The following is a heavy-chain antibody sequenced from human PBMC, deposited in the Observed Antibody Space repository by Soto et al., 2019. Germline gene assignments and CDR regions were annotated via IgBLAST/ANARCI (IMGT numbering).Heavy chain of an antibody. Sequence: GGSLRLSCAASGFTFTSYAMSWVRQTPGEGLEWVSAISGSGYNTYYADSVEGRFTISRDNSKNTLFLQMNSLRAEDTAVYYCVKDSNSGYDYFDYWGQGTLVTVSS. CDR2: ISGSGYNT. J-gene: IGHJ4*02. V-gene: IGHV3-23*01. D-gene: IGHD5-12*01. CDR1: GFTFTSYA. CDR3: VKDSNSGYDYFDY.